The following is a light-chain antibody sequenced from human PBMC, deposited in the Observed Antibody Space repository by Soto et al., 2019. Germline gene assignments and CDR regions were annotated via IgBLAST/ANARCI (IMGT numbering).Light chain of an antibody. J-gene: IGKJ1*01. CDR3: QKYDSAPWT. CDR2: AAS. Sequence: DIEMTQSPPSLSASVGDRVTITCRASQGISNYLAWYQQRPGKVPKLLIYAASTLQSGVPSRFSGSGSGTDFTLTISSLQPEDVATYYCQKYDSAPWTFGQGTEVEIK. V-gene: IGKV1-27*01. CDR1: QGISNY.